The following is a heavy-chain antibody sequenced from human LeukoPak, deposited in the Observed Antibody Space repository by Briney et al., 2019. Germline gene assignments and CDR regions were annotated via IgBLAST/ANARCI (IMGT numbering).Heavy chain of an antibody. J-gene: IGHJ5*02. CDR1: GFTFSSYG. CDR3: AKDALAPRYCSSTSCYPPYNWFDP. D-gene: IGHD2-2*01. CDR2: ISYDGSNK. Sequence: GGSLRLSCAASGFTFSSYGMHWVRQAPRKGLEWVAVISYDGSNKYYADSVKGRFTISRDNSKNTLYLQMNSLRAEDTAVYYCAKDALAPRYCSSTSCYPPYNWFDPWGQGTLVTVSS. V-gene: IGHV3-30*18.